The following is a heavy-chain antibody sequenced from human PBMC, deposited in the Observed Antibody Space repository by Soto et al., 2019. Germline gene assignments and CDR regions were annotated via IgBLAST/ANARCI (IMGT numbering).Heavy chain of an antibody. CDR1: GFTFSSYG. CDR2: ISYDGSNK. Sequence: QVQLVESGGGVVQPGRSLRLSCAASGFTFSSYGMHWVRQAPGKGLEWVAVISYDGSNKYYADSVKGRFTISRDNSKNTLYLQMNILRAEDTAVYYCAKDLLVVGATPAYYWGQGTLVTVSS. J-gene: IGHJ4*02. D-gene: IGHD1-26*01. V-gene: IGHV3-30*18. CDR3: AKDLLVVGATPAYY.